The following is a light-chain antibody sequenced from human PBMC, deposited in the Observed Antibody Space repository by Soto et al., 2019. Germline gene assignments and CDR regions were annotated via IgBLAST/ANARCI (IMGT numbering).Light chain of an antibody. V-gene: IGKV1-5*01. CDR2: AAF. CDR3: QQYHTYWT. J-gene: IGKJ1*01. CDR1: QNIRSR. Sequence: PMTQAPSTLSASVGDRVTITCRASQNIRSRLAWFQQKPGTAPHLLIYAAFSLESGVPQRFSGSGSGTEFTLTISSLQADDFSTYYRQQYHTYWTFGQGTHVEI.